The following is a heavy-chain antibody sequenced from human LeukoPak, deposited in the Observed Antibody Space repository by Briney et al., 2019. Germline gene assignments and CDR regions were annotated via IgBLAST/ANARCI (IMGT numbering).Heavy chain of an antibody. CDR2: INWNGGST. CDR1: GFTFSSYG. Sequence: GGSLRLSCAASGFTFSSYGMTWVRQAPGKGLEWVSGINWNGGSTGYADSVKGRFTISRDNAKNSLYLQMNSLRAEDTALYYCARVRDRNYFHYWGQGTLVTVSS. J-gene: IGHJ4*02. D-gene: IGHD3-16*02. CDR3: ARVRDRNYFHY. V-gene: IGHV3-20*04.